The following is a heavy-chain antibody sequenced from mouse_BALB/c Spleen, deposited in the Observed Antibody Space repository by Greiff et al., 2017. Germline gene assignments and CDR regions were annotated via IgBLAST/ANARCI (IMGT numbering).Heavy chain of an antibody. Sequence: QVQLKQPGAELVKPGASVKMSCKASGYTFTSYNMHWVKQTPGQGLEWIGAIYPGNGDTSYNQKFKGKATLTADKSSSTAYMQLSSLTSEDSAVYYCAREATVFFDDWGQGTTLTVSS. D-gene: IGHD1-1*01. J-gene: IGHJ2*01. CDR2: IYPGNGDT. CDR3: AREATVFFDD. V-gene: IGHV1-12*01. CDR1: GYTFTSYN.